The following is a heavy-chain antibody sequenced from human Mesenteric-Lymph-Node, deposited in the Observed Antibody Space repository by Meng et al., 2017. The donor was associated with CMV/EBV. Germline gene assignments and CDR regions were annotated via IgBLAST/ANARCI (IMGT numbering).Heavy chain of an antibody. CDR1: GFTFKAYS. D-gene: IGHD6-6*01. CDR2: IVSSSATL. J-gene: IGHJ6*02. V-gene: IGHV3-48*04. CDR3: ARDCEYSSSLGAKRRGGMDV. Sequence: GESLKISCAASGFTFKAYSMNWVRQAPGKGLEWVSYIVSSSATLYYADSVKGRFTISRDNAKNSLYLQMNSLRAEDTAVYYCARDCEYSSSLGAKRRGGMDVWGQGTTVTVSS.